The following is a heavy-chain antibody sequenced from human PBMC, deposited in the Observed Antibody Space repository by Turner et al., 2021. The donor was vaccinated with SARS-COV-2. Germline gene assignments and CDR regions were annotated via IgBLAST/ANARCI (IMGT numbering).Heavy chain of an antibody. CDR2: INHSGST. V-gene: IGHV4-34*01. J-gene: IGHJ6*02. D-gene: IGHD1-26*01. CDR1: RGSFCGYY. CDR3: ARGIKGVLMSGSYYYYGMDV. Sequence: VQLQQWGAGLLKPSETLSLTCAVYRGSFCGYYWSWIRQPPGKGLEWIGEINHSGSTNYNPSLKSRVTISVDTSKNQFSLKLSSVTAADTAVYYCARGIKGVLMSGSYYYYGMDVWGQGTTVTVSS.